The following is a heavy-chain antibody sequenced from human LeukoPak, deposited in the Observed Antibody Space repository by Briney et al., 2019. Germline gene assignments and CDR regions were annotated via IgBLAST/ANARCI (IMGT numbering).Heavy chain of an antibody. CDR2: ISLYNPKT. CDR1: GYTFTSYA. J-gene: IGHJ1*01. CDR3: ARLGVAGDPSSAEYFQH. D-gene: IGHD6-19*01. V-gene: IGHV1-18*01. Sequence: GASVKVSCKASGYTFTSYAITWVRQAPGQGLDWMGWISLYNPKTNYAQKFQGRVTMTTDTSTSTAYMELMSLRSDDTAEYYCARLGVAGDPSSAEYFQHWGQGTLVIVSS.